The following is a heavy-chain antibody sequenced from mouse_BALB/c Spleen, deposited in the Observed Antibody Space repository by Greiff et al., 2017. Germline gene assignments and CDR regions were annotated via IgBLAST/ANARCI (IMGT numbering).Heavy chain of an antibody. CDR3: ARDDYDSFAY. CDR2: ISYSGST. V-gene: IGHV3-2*02. J-gene: IGHJ3*01. D-gene: IGHD2-4*01. Sequence: DVKLQESGPGLVKPSQSLSLTCTVTGYSITSDYAWNWIRQFPGNKLEWMGYISYSGSTSYNPSLKSRISITRDTSKNQFFLQLNSVTTEDTATYYCARDDYDSFAYWGQGTLVTVSA. CDR1: GYSITSDYA.